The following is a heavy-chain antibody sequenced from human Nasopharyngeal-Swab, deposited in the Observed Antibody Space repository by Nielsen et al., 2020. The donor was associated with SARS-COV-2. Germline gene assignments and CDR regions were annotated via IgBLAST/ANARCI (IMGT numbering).Heavy chain of an antibody. Sequence: GGSLRLSCAASGFTVSSNYMSWVRQAPGKGLEWVSVIYSGGSTYYADSVKGRFTISRDNSKNTLYLQMNSLRAEDTAVYYCAREGGGSSDGAFDIWGQGTMVTVSS. CDR1: GFTVSSNY. J-gene: IGHJ3*02. V-gene: IGHV3-53*01. CDR3: AREGGGSSDGAFDI. D-gene: IGHD1-26*01. CDR2: IYSGGST.